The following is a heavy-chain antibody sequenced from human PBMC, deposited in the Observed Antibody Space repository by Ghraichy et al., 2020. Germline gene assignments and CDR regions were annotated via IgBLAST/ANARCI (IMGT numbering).Heavy chain of an antibody. CDR1: GYTFTAYY. J-gene: IGHJ5*02. CDR2: INPNSGGT. V-gene: IGHV1-2*02. CDR3: ARAGWGFGVVAYGFDP. Sequence: ASVKVSCKPSGYTFTAYYMHWVRQAPGQGLEWMGWINPNSGGTNYAQKFQGRVTMTRDTSISTAYMELSRLTSDDTAVYYCARAGWGFGVVAYGFDPWGQGTLVTVSS. D-gene: IGHD3-3*01.